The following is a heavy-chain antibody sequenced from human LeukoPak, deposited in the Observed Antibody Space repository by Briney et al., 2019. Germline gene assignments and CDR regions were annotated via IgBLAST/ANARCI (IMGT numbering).Heavy chain of an antibody. Sequence: ASVKVFCKASGYTFTSYDINWVRQATGQGLEWMGWMNPNSGNTGYAQKFQGRVTMTRNTSISTAYMELSSLRSEDTAVYYCARDATMVRGVMVYYGMDVWGQGTTVTVSS. CDR3: ARDATMVRGVMVYYGMDV. D-gene: IGHD3-10*01. J-gene: IGHJ6*02. CDR1: GYTFTSYD. CDR2: MNPNSGNT. V-gene: IGHV1-8*01.